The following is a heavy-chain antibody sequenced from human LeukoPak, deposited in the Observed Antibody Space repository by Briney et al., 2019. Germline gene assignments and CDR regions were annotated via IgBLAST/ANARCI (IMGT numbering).Heavy chain of an antibody. Sequence: PSETLSLTCTVSGGSISSSNYYWAWIRQPPGKGLEWIGSIYYSGSTYYNPSLRSRLNMSVDKSKNQFSLRLPSVAAADTAVYFCARFGDAYNLLLDYWPQGPLLTVSS. J-gene: IGHJ4*02. CDR2: IYYSGST. D-gene: IGHD5-24*01. V-gene: IGHV4-39*01. CDR3: ARFGDAYNLLLDY. CDR1: GGSISSSNYY.